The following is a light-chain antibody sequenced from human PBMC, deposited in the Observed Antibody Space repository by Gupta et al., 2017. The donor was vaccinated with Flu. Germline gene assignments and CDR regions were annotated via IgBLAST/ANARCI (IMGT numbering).Light chain of an antibody. J-gene: IGKJ4*01. CDR3: QQYGTSPTT. Sequence: EIVLTQSPGTLSLFPGETVTLSCRASQSVSSGYLAWYQQKPGQAPRLLIYGASSRAAGIADRFSGSGSGTDFTLTISRLQPEDFAVYYCQQYGTSPTTFGGGTKVEI. CDR2: GAS. V-gene: IGKV3-20*01. CDR1: QSVSSGY.